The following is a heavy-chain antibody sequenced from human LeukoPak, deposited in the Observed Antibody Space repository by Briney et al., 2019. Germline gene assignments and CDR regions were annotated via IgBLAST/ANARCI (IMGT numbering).Heavy chain of an antibody. J-gene: IGHJ6*03. Sequence: ASVKVSCKASGYTFTSYGISWVRQAPGQGLEWMGWISAYNGNTNYAQKLQGRVTMTTDTSTSTAYMELRSLRSDDTAVYYCASTYPKAYYMDVWGKGTTVTVSS. CDR2: ISAYNGNT. CDR3: ASTYPKAYYMDV. V-gene: IGHV1-18*01. CDR1: GYTFTSYG.